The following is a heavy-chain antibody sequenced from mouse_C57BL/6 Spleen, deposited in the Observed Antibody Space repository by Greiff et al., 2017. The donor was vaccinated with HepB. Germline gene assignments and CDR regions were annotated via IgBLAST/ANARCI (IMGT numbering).Heavy chain of an antibody. Sequence: VQLQQPGAELVRPGSSVKLSCKASGYTFTSYWMHWVKQRPIQGLEWIGNIDPSDSETHYNQKFKDKATLTVDKSSSTAYMQLSSLTSEDSAVYYCARRDYSNRFAYWGQGTLVTVSA. CDR2: IDPSDSET. CDR1: GYTFTSYW. CDR3: ARRDYSNRFAY. J-gene: IGHJ3*01. V-gene: IGHV1-52*01. D-gene: IGHD2-5*01.